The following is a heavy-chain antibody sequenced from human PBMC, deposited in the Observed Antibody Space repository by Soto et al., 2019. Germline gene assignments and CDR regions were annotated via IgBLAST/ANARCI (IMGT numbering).Heavy chain of an antibody. CDR3: ARTSIAAAVGWFDP. J-gene: IGHJ5*02. V-gene: IGHV1-18*01. CDR2: ISAYNGNT. D-gene: IGHD6-13*01. Sequence: ASVKVSCKASGYTFTSYGISWVRQAPGQGLEWMGWISAYNGNTNYAQKLQGRVTMTTDTSTSTAYMELRSLRSDDTAVYYCARTSIAAAVGWFDPWGQGTLVTVSS. CDR1: GYTFTSYG.